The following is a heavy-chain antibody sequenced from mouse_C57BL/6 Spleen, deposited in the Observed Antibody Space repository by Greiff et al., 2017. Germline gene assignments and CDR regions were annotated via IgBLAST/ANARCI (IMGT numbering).Heavy chain of an antibody. J-gene: IGHJ3*01. CDR3: ARKDDGRGTFAY. CDR2: IYPGSGST. D-gene: IGHD1-1*01. CDR1: GYTFTSYW. Sequence: QVQLQQPGAELVKPGASVKMSCKASGYTFTSYWITWVKQRPGQGLEWIGDIYPGSGSTNYNEKFKSKATLTVDTSSSTAYMQLSSLTSEDSAVYCGARKDDGRGTFAYWGQGTLVTVSA. V-gene: IGHV1-55*01.